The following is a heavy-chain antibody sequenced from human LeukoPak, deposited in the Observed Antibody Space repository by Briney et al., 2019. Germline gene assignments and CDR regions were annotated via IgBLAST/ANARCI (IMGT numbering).Heavy chain of an antibody. CDR3: ARAYYLSRDCLDL. CDR1: GLTFSSYW. Sequence: GGSLRLSCVASGLTFSSYWMTWVRQAPGKGLEWVANIKVDGSEKYYVDSVKGRFTISRDNAKNSLFLQMNNVRAEDTAVYYCARAYYLSRDCLDLWGQGTLVTVSS. J-gene: IGHJ5*02. D-gene: IGHD2-8*01. CDR2: IKVDGSEK. V-gene: IGHV3-7*01.